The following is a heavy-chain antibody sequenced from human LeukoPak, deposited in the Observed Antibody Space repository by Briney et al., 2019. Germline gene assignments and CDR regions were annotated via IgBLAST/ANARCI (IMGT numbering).Heavy chain of an antibody. CDR1: GFTFSSYA. CDR3: ARISLAFGMDV. V-gene: IGHV3-30-3*01. CDR2: ISYDGSNK. D-gene: IGHD3-16*01. Sequence: GGSLRLSCAASGFTFSSYAMHWVRQAPGKGLEWVAVISYDGSNKYYADSVKGRFTISRDNSKNTLYLQMNSLRAEDTAVYYCARISLAFGMDVWGQGTTVIVSS. J-gene: IGHJ6*02.